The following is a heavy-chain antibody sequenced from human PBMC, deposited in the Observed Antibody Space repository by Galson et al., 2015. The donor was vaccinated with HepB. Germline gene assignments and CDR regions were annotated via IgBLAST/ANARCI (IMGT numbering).Heavy chain of an antibody. J-gene: IGHJ6*02. D-gene: IGHD2-2*01. CDR1: GFTFSSYW. CDR2: IKQDGSEK. CDR3: ARGGGGLAPGYRVVVPAAIYYYGMDV. V-gene: IGHV3-7*01. Sequence: SLRLSCAASGFTFSSYWMSWVRQAPGKGLEWVANIKQDGSEKYYVDSVKGRFTISRDNAKNSLYLQMNSLRAEDTAVYYCARGGGGLAPGYRVVVPAAIYYYGMDVWGQGTTVTVSS.